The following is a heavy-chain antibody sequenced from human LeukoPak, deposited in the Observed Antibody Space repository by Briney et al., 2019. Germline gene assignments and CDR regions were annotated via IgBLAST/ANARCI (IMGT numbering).Heavy chain of an antibody. CDR3: ATSAHIEVGTAPPPDY. D-gene: IGHD2-21*02. V-gene: IGHV3-33*01. J-gene: IGHJ4*02. CDR2: IWYDGSNK. Sequence: PGRSPRLSCATSGFTFNRFGMHWVRQAPGKGLEWVAVIWYDGSNKDYADSVKGRFTISRDNSKNTLYLQMSGLRAEDTAVYYCATSAHIEVGTAPPPDYWGQGTLVTVTS. CDR1: GFTFNRFG.